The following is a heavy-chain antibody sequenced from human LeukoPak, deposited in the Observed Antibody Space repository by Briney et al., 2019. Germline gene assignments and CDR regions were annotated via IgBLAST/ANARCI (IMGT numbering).Heavy chain of an antibody. J-gene: IGHJ4*02. Sequence: GRSLRLSCAASGFTFSSYGMHWVRQAPGKGLEWVAVISYDGSNKYYADSVKGRFTISRDNSKNTLYLQMNSLRAEDTAVYYCAKDPEYSSSTPGGYFDYWGQGTLVTVSS. V-gene: IGHV3-30*18. CDR1: GFTFSSYG. CDR3: AKDPEYSSSTPGGYFDY. CDR2: ISYDGSNK. D-gene: IGHD6-6*01.